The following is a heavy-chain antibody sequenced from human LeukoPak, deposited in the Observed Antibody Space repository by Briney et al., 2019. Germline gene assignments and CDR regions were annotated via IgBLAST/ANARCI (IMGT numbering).Heavy chain of an antibody. D-gene: IGHD6-6*01. V-gene: IGHV4-31*03. CDR3: ARVGSSSPIYYYFYMDV. Sequence: PSETLSLTCTVSGGSISSGGYYWSWIRQHPGKGLVWIGYIYYSGSTYYNPSLKSRVTISVDTSKNQFSLKLSSVTAADTAVYYCARVGSSSPIYYYFYMDVWGKGTTVTVSS. CDR1: GGSISSGGYY. CDR2: IYYSGST. J-gene: IGHJ6*03.